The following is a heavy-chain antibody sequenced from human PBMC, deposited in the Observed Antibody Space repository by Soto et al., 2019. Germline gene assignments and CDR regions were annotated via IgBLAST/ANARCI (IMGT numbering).Heavy chain of an antibody. CDR3: AKGRSYYYYYGVDV. Sequence: EVQLLEYGGGLVQPGVSLRRSCAASGFTFSSCAMGWVRQAPGKGLEWVSDIIDSGGSTYYADSVKGRFTISRDNSKSTLYLQMNSLRAEDTALYYCAKGRSYYYYYGVDVWGQGTTVTVSS. CDR1: GFTFSSCA. J-gene: IGHJ6*02. V-gene: IGHV3-23*01. CDR2: IIDSGGST.